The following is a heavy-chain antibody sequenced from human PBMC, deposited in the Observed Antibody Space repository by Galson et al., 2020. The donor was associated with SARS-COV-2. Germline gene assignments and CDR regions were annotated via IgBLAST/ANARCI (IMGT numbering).Heavy chain of an antibody. V-gene: IGHV1-58*02. Sequence: SVKVSCKASEFILSNSAIQWVRQARGQRLEWIGWIVVAINKTNYAQEFQDRVTIKRDMSTSTVNMELNSLRSADTAVYYCAALSVGRHCARTNCFPWGQGTLVTVSS. CDR3: AALSVGRHCARTNCFP. J-gene: IGHJ5*02. D-gene: IGHD2-2*01. CDR1: EFILSNSA. CDR2: IVVAINKT.